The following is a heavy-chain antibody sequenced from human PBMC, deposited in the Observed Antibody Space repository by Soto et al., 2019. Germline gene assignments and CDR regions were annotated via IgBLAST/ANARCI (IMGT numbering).Heavy chain of an antibody. Sequence: QVQLVESGGGVVQPGRSLRLSCAASGFTFSSYGMHWVRQAPGKGLEWVAVIWYDGSNKYYADSVKGRFTISRDNSKNRLYLQMNSLRAEDTAVYYCARDCGCNYGRHYYYGMDVWGQGTTVTVSS. J-gene: IGHJ6*02. CDR1: GFTFSSYG. CDR3: ARDCGCNYGRHYYYGMDV. CDR2: IWYDGSNK. D-gene: IGHD4-4*01. V-gene: IGHV3-33*01.